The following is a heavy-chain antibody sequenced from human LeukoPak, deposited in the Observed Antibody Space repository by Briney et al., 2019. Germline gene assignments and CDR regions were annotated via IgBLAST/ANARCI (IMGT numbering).Heavy chain of an antibody. D-gene: IGHD3-10*01. CDR2: IIPIFGTA. V-gene: IGHV1-69*06. Sequence: SVKVSCKASGGTFSSYAISWVRQAPGQGLEWMGGIIPIFGTANYAQKFQGRVTITADKSTSTAYMELRSLRSDDTAVYYCARDVTMVRGVIPYYMDVWGKGTTVTVSS. CDR3: ARDVTMVRGVIPYYMDV. CDR1: GGTFSSYA. J-gene: IGHJ6*03.